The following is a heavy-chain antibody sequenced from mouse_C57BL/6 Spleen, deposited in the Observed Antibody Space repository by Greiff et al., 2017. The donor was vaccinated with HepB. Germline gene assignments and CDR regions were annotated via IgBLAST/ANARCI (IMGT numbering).Heavy chain of an antibody. V-gene: IGHV1-64*01. CDR2: IHPNSGST. J-gene: IGHJ4*01. D-gene: IGHD2-4*01. Sequence: QVQLKQSGAELVKPGASVKLSCKASGYTFTSYWMHWVKQRPGQGLEWIGMIHPNSGSTNYNEKFKSKATLTVDKSSSTAYMQLSSLTSEDSAVYYCATYYDYLYAMDYWGQGTSVTVSS. CDR1: GYTFTSYW. CDR3: ATYYDYLYAMDY.